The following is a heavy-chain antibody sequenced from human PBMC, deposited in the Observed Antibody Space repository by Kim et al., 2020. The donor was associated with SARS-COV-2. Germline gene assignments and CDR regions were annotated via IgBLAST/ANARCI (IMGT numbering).Heavy chain of an antibody. Sequence: SQTLSLTCAVYGGSFSGYYWSWIRQPPGKGLEWIGEINHSGSTNYNPSLKSRVTISVDTSKNQFSLKLSSVTAADTAVYYCARVGGSAEGTVTTFSTLDYWGQGTLVTVSS. CDR3: ARVGGSAEGTVTTFSTLDY. CDR2: INHSGST. V-gene: IGHV4-34*01. D-gene: IGHD4-17*01. J-gene: IGHJ4*02. CDR1: GGSFSGYY.